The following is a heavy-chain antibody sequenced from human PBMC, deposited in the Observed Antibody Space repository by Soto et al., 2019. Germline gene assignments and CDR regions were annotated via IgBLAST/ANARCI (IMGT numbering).Heavy chain of an antibody. CDR1: GGSISSYY. Sequence: SETLSLTCTVSGGSISSYYWSWIRQPPGKGLEWIEYIYYSGNTNYNPSLKSRVTISVDTSKNQFSLKLSSVTAADTAVYYCASTVTTGPDWFDPWGQGTLVTVSS. V-gene: IGHV4-59*08. J-gene: IGHJ5*02. D-gene: IGHD4-17*01. CDR2: IYYSGNT. CDR3: ASTVTTGPDWFDP.